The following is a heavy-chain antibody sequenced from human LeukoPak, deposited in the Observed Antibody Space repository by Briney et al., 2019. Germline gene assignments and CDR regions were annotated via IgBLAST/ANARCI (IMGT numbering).Heavy chain of an antibody. J-gene: IGHJ4*02. CDR3: ARDLDFWSNYRYGLDY. V-gene: IGHV3-21*01. D-gene: IGHD3-3*01. Sequence: GGSLRLSCAASGFTFSSYSMNWVRQAPGKGLEWVSSISSGSSHIYYADSVKGRFTISRDNAKNSLYLQMNSLRAEDTAVYYCARDLDFWSNYRYGLDYWGQGTLVTVSS. CDR2: ISSGSSHI. CDR1: GFTFSSYS.